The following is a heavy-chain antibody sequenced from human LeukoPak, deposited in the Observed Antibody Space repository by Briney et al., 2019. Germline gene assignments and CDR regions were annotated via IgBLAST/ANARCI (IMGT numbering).Heavy chain of an antibody. Sequence: SVKVSCKASGGTFSSYAISWVRQAPGQGLEWMGRIIPILGIANYAQRFQGRVTITADKSTSTAYMELSSLRSEDTAVYYCAREVETNARSFDYWGQGTLVTVSS. V-gene: IGHV1-69*04. CDR1: GGTFSSYA. J-gene: IGHJ4*02. D-gene: IGHD1/OR15-1a*01. CDR3: AREVETNARSFDY. CDR2: IIPILGIA.